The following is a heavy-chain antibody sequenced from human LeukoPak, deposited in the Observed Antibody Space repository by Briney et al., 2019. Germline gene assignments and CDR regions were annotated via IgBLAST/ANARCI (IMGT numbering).Heavy chain of an antibody. J-gene: IGHJ4*02. CDR2: ISGSGGST. Sequence: GGSLRLSCAASGFTFSSYAMSWVRQAPGKGLEWVSAISGSGGSTYYADSVKGRFTISRDNAKNSLYLQMNSPRAEDTAVYYCARDLQGPDYWGQGTLVTVSS. CDR3: ARDLQGPDY. CDR1: GFTFSSYA. V-gene: IGHV3-23*01.